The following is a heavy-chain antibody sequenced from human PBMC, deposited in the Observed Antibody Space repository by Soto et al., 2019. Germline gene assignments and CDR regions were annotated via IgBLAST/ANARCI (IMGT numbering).Heavy chain of an antibody. D-gene: IGHD6-19*01. J-gene: IGHJ1*01. CDR2: ISHSGST. Sequence: QVQLQESGPGLVKTSGTLSLTCAVSGGSISSNNWWSWVRQAPGKGLEWIGEISHSGSTNYTPSLRRRVTISVDKSKNQFSLKLSSVTAADTAMYYCASYIAVSGAEYFQHWGQGTLVIVSS. CDR3: ASYIAVSGAEYFQH. V-gene: IGHV4-4*02. CDR1: GGSISSNNW.